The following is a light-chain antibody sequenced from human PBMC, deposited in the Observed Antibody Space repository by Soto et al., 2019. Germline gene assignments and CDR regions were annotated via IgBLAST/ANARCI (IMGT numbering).Light chain of an antibody. Sequence: EIVLTQSPGTLSLSPGERATLSCRASQSVNSNYLAWYQQKPGQRPRVLMYGASSRATGIPDRFSGSGSGKDLTLTISRLEPEDFAVYYCQQDDNSPRTFGQGTKVEI. CDR2: GAS. V-gene: IGKV3-20*01. CDR3: QQDDNSPRT. CDR1: QSVNSNY. J-gene: IGKJ1*01.